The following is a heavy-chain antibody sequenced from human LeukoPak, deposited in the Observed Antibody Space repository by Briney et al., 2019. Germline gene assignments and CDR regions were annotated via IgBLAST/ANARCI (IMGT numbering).Heavy chain of an antibody. J-gene: IGHJ6*02. V-gene: IGHV4-59*01. CDR1: GGSISSYY. CDR2: SYYSGST. Sequence: PSETLSLTCTVSGGSISSYYWSWIRQPPGKGLEWIGYSYYSGSTNYNPSLKSRVTISVDTSKNQFSLKLSSVTAADTAVYYCAREGKDYGDYHYYYGMDVWGQGTTVTVSS. D-gene: IGHD4-17*01. CDR3: AREGKDYGDYHYYYGMDV.